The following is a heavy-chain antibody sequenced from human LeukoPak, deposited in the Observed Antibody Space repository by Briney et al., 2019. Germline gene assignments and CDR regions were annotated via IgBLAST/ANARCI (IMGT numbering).Heavy chain of an antibody. Sequence: PGGSLRLSCAASGFTFSSYSMNWVRQAPGKGLEWVSYISSSSSTIYYADSVKGRFTISRDNAKNSLYLQMNSLRAEDTAVYYCTKALYCGGDCYSRDDYWGQGTLVTVSS. J-gene: IGHJ4*02. CDR1: GFTFSSYS. CDR2: ISSSSSTI. V-gene: IGHV3-48*01. CDR3: TKALYCGGDCYSRDDY. D-gene: IGHD2-21*02.